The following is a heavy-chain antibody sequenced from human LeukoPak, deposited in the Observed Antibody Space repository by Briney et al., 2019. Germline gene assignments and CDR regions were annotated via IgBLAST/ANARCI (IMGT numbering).Heavy chain of an antibody. V-gene: IGHV1-8*03. CDR3: ARDYGGNSGWFAP. CDR2: LNPNSGDT. J-gene: IGHJ5*02. Sequence: ASVXVSCTASGYTFTTYDINWVRQATGQGGEWIGWLNPNSGDTGYAQKFQGRVTITRDTSISTAYMELSSLRSEDTAVYYCARDYGGNSGWFAPWGQGTLVTVSS. D-gene: IGHD4-23*01. CDR1: GYTFTTYD.